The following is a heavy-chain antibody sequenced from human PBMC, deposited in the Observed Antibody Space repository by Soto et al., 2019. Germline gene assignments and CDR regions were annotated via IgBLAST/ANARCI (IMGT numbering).Heavy chain of an antibody. V-gene: IGHV3-30*18. D-gene: IGHD2-15*01. Sequence: QVQLVESGGGVVQPGGALRLSCAASGFTFKSYGMHWVRQAPGKGLEWVAVISYDGSIEYYGDSVKGRFTISRENSKNTLYVKMNSLRAEDTAVYYCAKDVGYCSGGRCYSHNWFDPWGKGTLVTVSS. J-gene: IGHJ5*02. CDR3: AKDVGYCSGGRCYSHNWFDP. CDR2: ISYDGSIE. CDR1: GFTFKSYG.